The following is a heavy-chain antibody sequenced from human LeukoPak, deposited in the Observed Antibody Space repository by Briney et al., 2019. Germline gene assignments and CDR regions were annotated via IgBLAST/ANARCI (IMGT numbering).Heavy chain of an antibody. J-gene: IGHJ4*02. CDR3: ARVTLTLRGCYFDY. D-gene: IGHD3-10*01. V-gene: IGHV3-53*01. CDR2: IYSGGST. Sequence: PTGGSLRLSCAASGFTVSSNYMSWVRQAPGKGLEWVSVIYSGGSTYYADSVKGRFTISRDNSKNTLYLQMNSLRAEDTAVYYCARVTLTLRGCYFDYWGQGTLVTVSS. CDR1: GFTVSSNY.